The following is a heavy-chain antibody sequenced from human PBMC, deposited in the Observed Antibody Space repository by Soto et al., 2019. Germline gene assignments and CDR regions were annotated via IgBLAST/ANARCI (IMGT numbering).Heavy chain of an antibody. CDR1: GFTFSSYW. Sequence: PGGSLRLSCAASGFTFSSYWMHWVRQAPGKGLVWVSRINSDGSSTSYADSVKGRFTISRDNAKNTLYLQMNSLRAEDTAVYYCARASRGYYDSSGWNAFDIWGQGTMVTVS. CDR2: INSDGSST. D-gene: IGHD3-22*01. V-gene: IGHV3-74*01. J-gene: IGHJ3*02. CDR3: ARASRGYYDSSGWNAFDI.